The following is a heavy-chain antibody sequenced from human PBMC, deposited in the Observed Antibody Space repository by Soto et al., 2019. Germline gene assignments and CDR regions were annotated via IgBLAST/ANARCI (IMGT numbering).Heavy chain of an antibody. Sequence: QVQLVQSGGEVKKPGASVKVSCQASGYTFSDYAISWVRQAPGQGLEWMGWISASTRNTDQAQNFQGRVIMTLDTSANTAYMVLRGLRSDDTAVYYCLRCYCSVGSCYACWHFDLWGRGTLVTVSS. CDR1: GYTFSDYA. CDR2: ISASTRNT. J-gene: IGHJ2*01. CDR3: LRCYCSVGSCYACWHFDL. D-gene: IGHD2-15*01. V-gene: IGHV1-18*01.